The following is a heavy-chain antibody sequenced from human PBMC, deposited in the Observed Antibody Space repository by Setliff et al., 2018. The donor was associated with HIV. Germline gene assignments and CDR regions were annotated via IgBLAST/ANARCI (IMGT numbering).Heavy chain of an antibody. J-gene: IGHJ4*01. CDR2: ISYSGYST. CDR3: AKGVQSQRPYYFDY. Sequence: GGSLRLSCTVSGFTFSSCGLRWVRPAPGKGLEWVSGISYSGYSTDYGEFETGRFTISRDNSTHALYLQMSSLRAEDTAVYYCAKGVQSQRPYYFDYWGHGTLVTVSS. CDR1: GFTFSSCG. V-gene: IGHV3-23*01.